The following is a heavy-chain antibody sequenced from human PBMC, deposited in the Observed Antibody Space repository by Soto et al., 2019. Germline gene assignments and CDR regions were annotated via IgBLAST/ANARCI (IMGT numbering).Heavy chain of an antibody. Sequence: SETLSLTCTVSCGSISSYYWSWIRQPPGKGLEWIGYIYYSGSTNYNPSLKSRVTISVDTSKNQFSLKRSSVTAADTAVYYCARDSPRSSWYGYGMDVGGQGTTVTVSS. CDR3: ARDSPRSSWYGYGMDV. CDR1: CGSISSYY. D-gene: IGHD6-13*01. V-gene: IGHV4-59*01. CDR2: IYYSGST. J-gene: IGHJ6*02.